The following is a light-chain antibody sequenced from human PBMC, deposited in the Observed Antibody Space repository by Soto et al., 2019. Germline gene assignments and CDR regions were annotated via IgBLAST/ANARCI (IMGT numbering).Light chain of an antibody. CDR2: KNN. CDR1: SSNIGYNY. CDR3: AAWDDSLSGWI. V-gene: IGLV1-47*01. Sequence: QSVLTQPPSASGTPGQRVTISCSGSSSNIGYNYVYWYQQLPGTAPKLLIYKNNQRPSGVPDRFSGSKSGTSASLAISGLRSEDEADYYCAAWDDSLSGWIFGGGTKVTV. J-gene: IGLJ2*01.